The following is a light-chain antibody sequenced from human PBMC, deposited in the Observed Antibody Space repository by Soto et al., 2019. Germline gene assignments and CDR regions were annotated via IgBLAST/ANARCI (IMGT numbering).Light chain of an antibody. Sequence: EIIMTQSPATLSVFPGERATLSCRASQSISSNLAWYLQKPGQAPRLLIYGASTRATGISARFSGSGSGTEFTLTISSLQSEDFAVYYCQQYNNWPITFGQGTRLEIK. V-gene: IGKV3-15*01. J-gene: IGKJ5*01. CDR2: GAS. CDR3: QQYNNWPIT. CDR1: QSISSN.